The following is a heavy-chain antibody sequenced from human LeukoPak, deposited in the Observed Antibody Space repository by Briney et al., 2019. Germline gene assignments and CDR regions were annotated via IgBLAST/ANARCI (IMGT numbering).Heavy chain of an antibody. CDR1: GGPISSYY. J-gene: IGHJ4*02. D-gene: IGHD5-24*01. CDR2: IYYSGST. V-gene: IGHV4-59*01. Sequence: SETLSLTCTVSGGPISSYYWSWIRQPPGKGLEWIGYIYYSGSTNYNPSLKSRVTISVGTSKNQFSLKLSSVTAADTAVYYCARRDGYNSYYFDYWGQGTLVTVSS. CDR3: ARRDGYNSYYFDY.